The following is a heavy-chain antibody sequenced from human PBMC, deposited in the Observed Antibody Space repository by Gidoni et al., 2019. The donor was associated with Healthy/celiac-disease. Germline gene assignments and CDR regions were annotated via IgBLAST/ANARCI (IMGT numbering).Heavy chain of an antibody. CDR3: AMAVIRGWFDP. V-gene: IGHV3-9*01. Sequence: EVQLVESGGGLVQPGRSLRLSCAASGFTFDDYAMHWVRQAPGKGLEWVSGSSWNSGSIGYADSVKGRFTISRDNAKNSLYLQMNSLRAEDTALYSCAMAVIRGWFDPWGLGTLVTVSS. J-gene: IGHJ5*02. CDR2: SSWNSGSI. D-gene: IGHD3-16*02. CDR1: GFTFDDYA.